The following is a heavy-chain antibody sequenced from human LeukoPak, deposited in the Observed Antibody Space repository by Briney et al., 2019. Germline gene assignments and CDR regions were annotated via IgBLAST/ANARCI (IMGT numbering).Heavy chain of an antibody. CDR3: ARLGDWVTWYFDL. V-gene: IGHV1-69*05. Sequence: GASVKVSCKASGYTFTGYYMHWVRQAPGQGLEWMGGIIPIFGTANYAQKFQGRVTITTDESTSTAYMELSSLRSEDTAVYYCARLGDWVTWYFDLWGRGTLVTVSS. D-gene: IGHD3-16*01. J-gene: IGHJ2*01. CDR2: IIPIFGTA. CDR1: GYTFTGYY.